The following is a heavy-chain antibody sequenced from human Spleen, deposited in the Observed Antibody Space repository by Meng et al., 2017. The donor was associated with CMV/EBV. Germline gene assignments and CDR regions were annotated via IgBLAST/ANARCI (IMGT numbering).Heavy chain of an antibody. D-gene: IGHD6-19*01. Sequence: AASGFTFSSYAMRWVRQAPGKGLEWVSVIYSGGSSTYYADSVKGRFTISRDNSKNTLYLQMNSLRAEDTAVYYCAKSPTSGWYFDYWGQGTLVTVSS. CDR2: IYSGGSST. CDR1: GFTFSSYA. V-gene: IGHV3-23*03. CDR3: AKSPTSGWYFDY. J-gene: IGHJ4*02.